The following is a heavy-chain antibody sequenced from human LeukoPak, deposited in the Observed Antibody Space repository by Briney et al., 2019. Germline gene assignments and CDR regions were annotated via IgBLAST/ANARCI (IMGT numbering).Heavy chain of an antibody. D-gene: IGHD4-17*01. CDR3: ARLQFDYGDYPDAFDI. J-gene: IGHJ3*02. Sequence: SETLSLTCTVSGGSISSYYWSWIRQPPGKGLEWIGYISYSGSTNYNPSLKSRVTISIDTSKNQFSLKLSSVTAADTAVYYCARLQFDYGDYPDAFDIWGQGTMVTVSS. CDR1: GGSISSYY. V-gene: IGHV4-59*08. CDR2: ISYSGST.